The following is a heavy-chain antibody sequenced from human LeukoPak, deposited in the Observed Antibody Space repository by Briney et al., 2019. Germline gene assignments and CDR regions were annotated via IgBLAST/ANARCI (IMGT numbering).Heavy chain of an antibody. CDR3: ARDPSGYGNPDY. D-gene: IGHD5-12*01. Sequence: SETLSLTCTVSGGSISSYYWSWIRQPPGKGLEWIGYIYYSGSTNYNPSLKSRVTISVDTSKNQFSLKLSSVTAADTAVYCCARDPSGYGNPDYWGQGTLVTVSS. J-gene: IGHJ4*02. CDR2: IYYSGST. CDR1: GGSISSYY. V-gene: IGHV4-59*01.